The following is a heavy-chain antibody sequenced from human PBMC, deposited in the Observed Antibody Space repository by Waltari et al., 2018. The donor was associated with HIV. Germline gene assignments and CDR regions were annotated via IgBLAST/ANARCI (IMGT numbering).Heavy chain of an antibody. Sequence: QVQLVESGGGLVKPGGSLRRSCAASGFTFSAYSLSWIRQAPGKVLEWVSYISSSGSTIYYADSVKGRFTISRDNAKNSLYLQMNSLRAEDTAVYYCARSKHDVEAFDIWGQGTMVTVSS. J-gene: IGHJ3*02. D-gene: IGHD1-1*01. CDR2: ISSSGSTI. V-gene: IGHV3-11*01. CDR3: ARSKHDVEAFDI. CDR1: GFTFSAYS.